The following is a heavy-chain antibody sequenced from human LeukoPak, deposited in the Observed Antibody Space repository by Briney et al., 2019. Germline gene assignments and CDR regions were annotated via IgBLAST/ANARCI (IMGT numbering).Heavy chain of an antibody. Sequence: SETLSLTCAVYGGSFSGYYWSWIRQPPGKGLEWIGEINHSGSTNYNPSLKSRVTISVDTSKNQFSLKLSSVTAADTAVYYCARRKTQSRLIVVGTYYFDYWGQGTLVTVSS. CDR2: INHSGST. J-gene: IGHJ4*02. CDR3: ARRKTQSRLIVVGTYYFDY. D-gene: IGHD3-22*01. V-gene: IGHV4-34*01. CDR1: GGSFSGYY.